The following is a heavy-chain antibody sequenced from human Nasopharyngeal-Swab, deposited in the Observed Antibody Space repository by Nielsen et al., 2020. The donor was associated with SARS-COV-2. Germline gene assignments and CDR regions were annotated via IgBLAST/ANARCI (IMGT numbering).Heavy chain of an antibody. J-gene: IGHJ6*03. CDR2: IDWDDDE. CDR1: GFSLSTNGMY. V-gene: IGHV2-70*11. Sequence: SGPTLVKPTQTLTLTCTFSGFSLSTNGMYVSWIRHSPGKALEWLARIDWDDDEYYNTSLKTRLTVSKDTSQNQVVLTMTNMDPVDTGTYYCARIRGQRWPVPFSRSHYYNYYIDVWGKGTTVTVSS. D-gene: IGHD6-19*01. CDR3: ARIRGQRWPVPFSRSHYYNYYIDV.